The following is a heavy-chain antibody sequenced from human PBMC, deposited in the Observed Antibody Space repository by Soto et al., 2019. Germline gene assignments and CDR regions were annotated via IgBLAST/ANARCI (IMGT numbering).Heavy chain of an antibody. CDR1: GGTFRSYA. J-gene: IGHJ4*02. V-gene: IGHV1-69*13. Sequence: ASVKVSRKASGGTFRSYAINLVRQAPGQGLEWMGGIIPIFGTANYAQKFQGRVTITAEESTSTAYMELSSLRSEDTAAYYFARGRLEWLSYFDYWGQGTLVTVSS. CDR3: ARGRLEWLSYFDY. D-gene: IGHD3-3*01. CDR2: IIPIFGTA.